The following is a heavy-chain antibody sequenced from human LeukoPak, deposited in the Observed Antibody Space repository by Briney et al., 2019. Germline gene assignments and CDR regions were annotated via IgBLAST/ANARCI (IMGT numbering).Heavy chain of an antibody. CDR3: ASQRRVDLGFAFNL. Sequence: GSLRLSCAASGFTVSSNYMNWVRQAPGKGLEWVSVIYSGGSAYYADSVKGRSTISRDNSKNTLYLQMNSLRADDTAVYYCASQRRVDLGFAFNLWGQGTMVTVSS. CDR1: GFTVSSNY. CDR2: IYSGGSA. D-gene: IGHD3-9*01. J-gene: IGHJ3*01. V-gene: IGHV3-66*04.